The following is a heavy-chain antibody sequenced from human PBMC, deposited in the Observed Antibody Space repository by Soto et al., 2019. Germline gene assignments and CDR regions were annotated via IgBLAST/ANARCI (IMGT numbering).Heavy chain of an antibody. CDR1: GFTFSSYS. D-gene: IGHD3-10*01. CDR2: ISSSSSYI. J-gene: IGHJ5*02. CDR3: ARDDYGSGTSFDP. V-gene: IGHV3-21*01. Sequence: PVGSLRLSCAASGFTFSSYSMNWVRQAPGKGLEWVSSISSSSSYIYYADSVKGRFTISRDNAKNSLYLQMNSLRAEDTAVYYCARDDYGSGTSFDPWGQGTLVTVSS.